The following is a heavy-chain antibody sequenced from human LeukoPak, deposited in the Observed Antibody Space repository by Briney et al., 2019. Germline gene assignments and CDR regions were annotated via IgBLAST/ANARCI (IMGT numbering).Heavy chain of an antibody. Sequence: GGSLRLSCAASGFTFSTNGMHWVRQAPGKGLEWVAFIQSDGTDKYYADSVKGRFTISRDNSKNTLYLQLNSLRTEDTAVYYCARGPSGARITIFGVPINYYYYMDVWGKGTTVTVSS. D-gene: IGHD3-3*01. V-gene: IGHV3-30*02. CDR1: GFTFSTNG. J-gene: IGHJ6*03. CDR3: ARGPSGARITIFGVPINYYYYMDV. CDR2: IQSDGTDK.